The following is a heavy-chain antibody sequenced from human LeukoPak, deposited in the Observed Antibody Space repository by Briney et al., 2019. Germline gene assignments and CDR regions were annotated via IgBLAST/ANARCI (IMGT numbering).Heavy chain of an antibody. D-gene: IGHD3-22*01. CDR2: ISTSSSYI. CDR1: GFTFSSYS. V-gene: IGHV3-21*01. Sequence: GGSLRLSCAASGFTFSSYSMHWVRQAPGKGLEWVSCISTSSSYIYYADSVKGRFTISRDNARNSLYLQMNSLRAEDTAVYYCVRDWGYDSSGYWQKYFDTWGQGTLVTVSS. J-gene: IGHJ4*02. CDR3: VRDWGYDSSGYWQKYFDT.